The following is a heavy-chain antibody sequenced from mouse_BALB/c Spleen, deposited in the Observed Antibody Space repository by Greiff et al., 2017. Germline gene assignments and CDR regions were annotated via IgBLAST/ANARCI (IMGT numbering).Heavy chain of an antibody. Sequence: EVHLVESGGGLVKPGGSLKLSCAASGFTFSSYAMSWVRQTPEKRLEWVASISSGGSTYYPDSVKGRFTISRDNARNILYLQMSSLRSEDTAMYYCAREDYYGAWFAYWGQGTLVTVSA. CDR3: AREDYYGAWFAY. CDR1: GFTFSSYA. D-gene: IGHD1-2*01. J-gene: IGHJ3*01. CDR2: ISSGGST. V-gene: IGHV5-6-5*01.